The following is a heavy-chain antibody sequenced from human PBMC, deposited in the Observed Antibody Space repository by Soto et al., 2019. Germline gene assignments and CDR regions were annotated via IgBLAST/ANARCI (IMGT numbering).Heavy chain of an antibody. D-gene: IGHD3-22*01. J-gene: IGHJ3*02. Sequence: GASVKVSCKASGYTFTSYGISWVRQAPGQGLEWMGWISAYNGNTNYAQKLQGRVTMTTDTSTSTAYMELRILRSDDTAVYYCAIDGAPYYYYDSSGYYFDAFDIWGQGTMVTVSS. CDR3: AIDGAPYYYYDSSGYYFDAFDI. CDR2: ISAYNGNT. CDR1: GYTFTSYG. V-gene: IGHV1-18*01.